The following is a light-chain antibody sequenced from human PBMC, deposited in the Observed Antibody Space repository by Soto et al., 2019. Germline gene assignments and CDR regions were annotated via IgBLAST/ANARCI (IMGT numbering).Light chain of an antibody. CDR3: QQSYSTPYT. CDR1: QTISSY. CDR2: AAS. J-gene: IGKJ5*01. V-gene: IGKV1-39*01. Sequence: EIQMTQSPSSLSASVGDRVTITSQASQTISSYLNWFQQKPGEAPNLLIYAASSLHSGVPSRFSGSGSGTDFTLTISSLQPEDFATYYCQQSYSTPYTFGQGTRLEIK.